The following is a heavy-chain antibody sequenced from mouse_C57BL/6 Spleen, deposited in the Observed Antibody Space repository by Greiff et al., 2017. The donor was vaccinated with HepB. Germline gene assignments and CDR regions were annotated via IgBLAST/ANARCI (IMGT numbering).Heavy chain of an antibody. CDR1: GYTFTSYW. Sequence: VKLLQPGAELVKPGASVKLSCKASGYTFTSYWMHWVKQRPGQGLEWIGMIHPNSGSTNYNEKFKSKATLTVDKSSSTAYMQLSSLTSEDSAVYYCARSDYYGSSAYWGQGTTLTVSS. V-gene: IGHV1-64*01. CDR2: IHPNSGST. CDR3: ARSDYYGSSAY. D-gene: IGHD1-1*01. J-gene: IGHJ2*01.